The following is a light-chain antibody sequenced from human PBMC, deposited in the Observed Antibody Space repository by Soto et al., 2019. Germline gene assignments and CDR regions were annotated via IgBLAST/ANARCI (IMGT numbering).Light chain of an antibody. CDR1: QSVSSSY. CDR3: QEYGSSPRT. J-gene: IGKJ1*01. Sequence: EIVLTQSPGALSLSPGERTTVSCGASQSVSSSYLAWYQQKPGQAPRLLIYGASTRATGIPDRFSGSGSGTDFTLTISRLVPEDFAVYYCQEYGSSPRTFGQGTKVEIK. CDR2: GAS. V-gene: IGKV3-20*01.